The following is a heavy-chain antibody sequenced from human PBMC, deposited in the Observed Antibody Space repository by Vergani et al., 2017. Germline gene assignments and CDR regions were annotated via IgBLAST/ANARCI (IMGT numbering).Heavy chain of an antibody. CDR1: GFTFSSYW. D-gene: IGHD3-9*01. CDR2: IKQDGSEK. Sequence: EVQLVESGGGLVQPGGSLRLSCAASGFTFSSYWMSWVRQAPGKGLEWVANIKQDGSEKCSVDSAKGRFTISRDNVKNSLYLQMNRLRAEDTAVYYCAREHKSYDILTGYYSPAGYAFDIWGQGTMVTVSS. CDR3: AREHKSYDILTGYYSPAGYAFDI. V-gene: IGHV3-7*04. J-gene: IGHJ3*02.